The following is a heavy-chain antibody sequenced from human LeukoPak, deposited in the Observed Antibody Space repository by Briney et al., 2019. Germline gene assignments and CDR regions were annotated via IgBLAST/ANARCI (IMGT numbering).Heavy chain of an antibody. J-gene: IGHJ4*02. CDR3: ARANGYYGSGIPYFDY. V-gene: IGHV4-30-2*01. CDR2: IYHSEST. CDR1: GGSVSSGSYY. D-gene: IGHD3-10*01. Sequence: PSETLSLTCTVSGGSVSSGSYYWSWIRQPPGKGLEWIGYIYHSESTYYNPSLKRRVTISVDRSKNQFSLKLSSVTTADTAVYYCARANGYYGSGIPYFDYWGQGTLVTVSS.